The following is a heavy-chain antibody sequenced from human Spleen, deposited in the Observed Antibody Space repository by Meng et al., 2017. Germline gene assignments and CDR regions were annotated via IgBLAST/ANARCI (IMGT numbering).Heavy chain of an antibody. J-gene: IGHJ4*02. V-gene: IGHV3-66*02. CDR1: GFTVSSNY. CDR3: ARDLYGDGYNYGY. Sequence: GGSLRLSCAASGFTVSSNYMSWVRQAPGKGLEWVSVIYSGGSTYYADSVKGRFTISRDNSKNSLYLQMNSLRAEDTAVYYCARDLYGDGYNYGYWGQGTLVTVSS. CDR2: IYSGGST. D-gene: IGHD5-24*01.